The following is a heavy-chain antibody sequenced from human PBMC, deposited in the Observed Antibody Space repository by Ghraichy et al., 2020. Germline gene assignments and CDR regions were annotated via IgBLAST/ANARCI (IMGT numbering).Heavy chain of an antibody. J-gene: IGHJ6*02. CDR3: ARYYDFYYGVDV. CDR2: IYYSGTTY. Sequence: SQTLSLTCTVSGDSMSSSYWTWVRQPPGRGLEWIGYIYYSGTTYYYNPSLKSRVTMSVDTSKNQFSLNLRSVTTADTAVYFCARYYDFYYGVDVWGQGTTVTVSS. CDR1: GDSMSSSY. V-gene: IGHV4-59*01.